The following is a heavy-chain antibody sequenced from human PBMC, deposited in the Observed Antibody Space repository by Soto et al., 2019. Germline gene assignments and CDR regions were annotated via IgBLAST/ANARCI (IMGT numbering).Heavy chain of an antibody. CDR2: IYYSGST. Sequence: QLQLQESGPGLVKPSETLSLTCTVSGGSISSSSYYWGWIRQPPGKGLEWVGSIYYSGSTYYNPSLKSRVTISVEQSHNQFALKLSSVTAADTAVYYCARHEEFPQWDGRGAFDIWGQGTMVTVSS. D-gene: IGHD1-26*01. CDR3: ARHEEFPQWDGRGAFDI. CDR1: GGSISSSSYY. J-gene: IGHJ3*02. V-gene: IGHV4-39*01.